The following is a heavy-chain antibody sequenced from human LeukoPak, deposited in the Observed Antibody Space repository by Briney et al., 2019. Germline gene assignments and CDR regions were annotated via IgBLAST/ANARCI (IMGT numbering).Heavy chain of an antibody. CDR2: INTNSGNT. V-gene: IGHV1-18*01. CDR1: GYTFTNYG. CDR3: ARKIVGVYSYDY. J-gene: IGHJ4*02. D-gene: IGHD1-26*01. Sequence: GASVKVSCKGSGYTFTNYGITWVRQAPGQGLEYLGWINTNSGNTYYAQKLQDRVTMTTDTSTSTAYMELRSLRSDDTAVYYCARKIVGVYSYDYWGQGTLVTVSS.